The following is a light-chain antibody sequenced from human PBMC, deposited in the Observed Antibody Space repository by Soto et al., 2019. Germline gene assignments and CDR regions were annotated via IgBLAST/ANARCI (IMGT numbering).Light chain of an antibody. CDR2: FAS. J-gene: IGKJ4*01. Sequence: ERVMTQSPATLSVSPGAKATLSCRASQTVSNNLAWYQQKPGQAPRLLIYFASTRATGVPARFSGSGSGTEFTLTSSNLQSEDSAVYYCQHYNEWPLTFGGGTKLETK. CDR1: QTVSNN. CDR3: QHYNEWPLT. V-gene: IGKV3-15*01.